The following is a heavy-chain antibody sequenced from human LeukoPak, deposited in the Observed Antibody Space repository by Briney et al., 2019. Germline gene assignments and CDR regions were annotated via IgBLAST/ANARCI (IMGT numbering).Heavy chain of an antibody. CDR3: ARHRSSSWYNFDY. CDR2: IYYSGST. CDR1: GGSLSSSSYY. J-gene: IGHJ4*02. D-gene: IGHD6-13*01. Sequence: SETLSLTCTVSGGSLSSSSYYWGWIRQPPGKGLEWIGSIYYSGSTYYNPSLKSRVTISVDTSKNQFSLKLSSVTAADTAVYYCARHRSSSWYNFDYWGQGTLVTVSS. V-gene: IGHV4-39*01.